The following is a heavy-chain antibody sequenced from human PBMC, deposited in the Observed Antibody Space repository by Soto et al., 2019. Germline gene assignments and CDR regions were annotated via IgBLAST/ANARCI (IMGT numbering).Heavy chain of an antibody. D-gene: IGHD5-12*01. CDR2: ISYDGSNK. CDR1: GFTFSSYA. CDR3: ARGPLDGYNPSFDY. J-gene: IGHJ4*02. Sequence: GGSLRLSCAASGFTFSSYAMHWVRQAPGKGLEWVAVISYDGSNKYYADSVKGRFTISRDNSKNTLYLQMNSLRAEDTAVYYCARGPLDGYNPSFDYWGQGTLVTVSS. V-gene: IGHV3-30-3*01.